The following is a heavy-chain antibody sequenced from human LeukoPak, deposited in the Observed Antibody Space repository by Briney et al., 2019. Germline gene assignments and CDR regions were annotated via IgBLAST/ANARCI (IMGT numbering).Heavy chain of an antibody. CDR2: ISAYNGNT. CDR3: ARARDFWSGYYFDY. D-gene: IGHD3-3*01. CDR1: GYTFTSYG. J-gene: IGHJ4*02. Sequence: ASVKVPCKASGYTFTSYGISWVRQAPGQGLEWMGWISAYNGNTNYAQKLQGRVTMTTDTSTSTAYMELRSLRSDDTAVYYCARARDFWSGYYFDYWGQGTLVTVSS. V-gene: IGHV1-18*01.